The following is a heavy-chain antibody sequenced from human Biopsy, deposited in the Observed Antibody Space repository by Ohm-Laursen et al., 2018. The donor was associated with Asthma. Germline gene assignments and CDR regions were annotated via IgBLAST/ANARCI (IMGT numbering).Heavy chain of an antibody. J-gene: IGHJ1*01. CDR2: IKHDGSEK. Sequence: SLRLSCAASGFTLGDYWMSWVRQVPGKALEWVANIKHDGSEKNHVDSLKGRFTISRDNAKNSLYLQMNSLRAEDTAVYYCPRTFHFWSPYHAEHYQLWGQGTLVTVSS. CDR1: GFTLGDYW. CDR3: PRTFHFWSPYHAEHYQL. D-gene: IGHD3-3*02. V-gene: IGHV3-7*01.